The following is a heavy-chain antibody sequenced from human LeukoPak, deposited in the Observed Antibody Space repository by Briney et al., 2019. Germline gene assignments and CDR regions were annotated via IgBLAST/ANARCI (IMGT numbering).Heavy chain of an antibody. Sequence: GGSLRLSCAASEFSVSSNYMTWVRQAPGKGLEWVSLIYSGGSTYYADSVKGRFTISRDNSKNTLYLQMNSLRAEDTAVYYCARDRHKYNYDSGGYPPYWGQGTLVTVSS. J-gene: IGHJ4*02. D-gene: IGHD3-22*01. V-gene: IGHV3-66*01. CDR2: IYSGGST. CDR3: ARDRHKYNYDSGGYPPY. CDR1: EFSVSSNY.